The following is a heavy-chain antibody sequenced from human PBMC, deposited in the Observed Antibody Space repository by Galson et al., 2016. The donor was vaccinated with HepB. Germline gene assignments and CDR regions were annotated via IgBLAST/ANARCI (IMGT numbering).Heavy chain of an antibody. J-gene: IGHJ2*01. CDR3: ARRPNWYFDL. CDR1: GGSISSSTHY. CDR2: ISYSGST. Sequence: SETLSLTCTVSGGSISSSTHYWDWIRQPPGKGLEWVGSISYSGSTYYNPSLKSRVTISVDASKNQFSLKLSSVTAADTAVYYCARRPNWYFDLWGRGTLVTVSS. V-gene: IGHV4-39*01.